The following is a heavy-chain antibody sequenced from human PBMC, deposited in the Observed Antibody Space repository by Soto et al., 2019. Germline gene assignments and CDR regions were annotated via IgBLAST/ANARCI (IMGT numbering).Heavy chain of an antibody. D-gene: IGHD3-10*01. J-gene: IGHJ6*02. CDR2: IDPSDSYT. CDR3: ALEGFGELDRNYYYNGMDV. Sequence: PGESLKISCKGSGYSFTSYWISWVRQMPGKGLEWMGRIDPSDSYTNYSPSFQGHVTISADKSISTAYLQWSSLKASDTAMYYCALEGFGELDRNYYYNGMDVWGQGTTVTV. CDR1: GYSFTSYW. V-gene: IGHV5-10-1*01.